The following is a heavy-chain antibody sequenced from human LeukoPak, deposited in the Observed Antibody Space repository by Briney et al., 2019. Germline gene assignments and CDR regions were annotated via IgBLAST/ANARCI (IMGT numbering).Heavy chain of an antibody. Sequence: GGSLRLSCAASGFTFSSYSMNWVRQAPGRGLEWVSSISSSSSYIYYADSVKGRFTISRDNAKNSLYLQMNSLRAEDTAVYYCARAIAVAEGYWGQGTLVTVSS. CDR3: ARAIAVAEGY. J-gene: IGHJ4*02. CDR2: ISSSSSYI. D-gene: IGHD6-19*01. CDR1: GFTFSSYS. V-gene: IGHV3-21*01.